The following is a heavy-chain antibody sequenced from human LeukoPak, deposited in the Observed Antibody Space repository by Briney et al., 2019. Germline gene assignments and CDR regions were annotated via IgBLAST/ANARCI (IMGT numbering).Heavy chain of an antibody. CDR3: ATDWITMVRGVISGNAFDI. CDR2: FDPEDGET. J-gene: IGHJ3*02. D-gene: IGHD3-10*01. V-gene: IGHV1-24*01. Sequence: ASVKVSCKASGYTFTGYYMHWVRQAPGKGLEWMGGFDPEDGETIYAQKFQGRVTMTEDTSTDTAYMELSSLRSEDTAVYYCATDWITMVRGVISGNAFDIWGQGTMVTVSS. CDR1: GYTFTGYY.